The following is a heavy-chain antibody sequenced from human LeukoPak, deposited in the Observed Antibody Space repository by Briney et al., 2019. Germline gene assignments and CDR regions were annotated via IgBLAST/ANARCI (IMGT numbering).Heavy chain of an antibody. J-gene: IGHJ4*02. V-gene: IGHV1-8*02. D-gene: IGHD6-13*01. Sequence: GASVKVSCKASGYTFTSYGISWVRQAPGQGLEWMGWMNPNSGNTGYAQKFQGRVTMTRNTSISTAYMELSSLRSEDTAVYYCARDLAAGTSRGDYWGQGTLVTVSS. CDR3: ARDLAAGTSRGDY. CDR1: GYTFTSYG. CDR2: MNPNSGNT.